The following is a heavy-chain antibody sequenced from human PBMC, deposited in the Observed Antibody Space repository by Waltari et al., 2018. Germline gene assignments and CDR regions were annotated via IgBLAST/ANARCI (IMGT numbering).Heavy chain of an antibody. Sequence: QLVESGGGLVQPGGSLKVSCEASSFNLSGSAMHWVRQAPGKGLEWVGRIRTKAAGYATQYAPSVKGRFTISRDDSKNTAFLLMNNLKIDDTATYFCTRVLRSSSPTQFDLWGQGILVTVSS. D-gene: IGHD6-13*01. CDR1: SFNLSGSA. CDR3: TRVLRSSSPTQFDL. J-gene: IGHJ4*02. V-gene: IGHV3-73*01. CDR2: IRTKAAGYAT.